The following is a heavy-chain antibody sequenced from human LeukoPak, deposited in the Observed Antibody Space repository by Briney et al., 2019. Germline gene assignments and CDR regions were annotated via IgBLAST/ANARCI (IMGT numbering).Heavy chain of an antibody. CDR3: ARVGMSQWLVQSYYGMDV. V-gene: IGHV1-2*02. CDR2: INPNSGGT. Sequence: ASVKVSCKASGYTFTGYYMHWVRQAPGQGLEWMGWINPNSGGTNYAQKFQGRVTMTRDTSISTAYMELSRLRSDDTAVYYCARVGMSQWLVQSYYGMDVWGQGTTVTVSS. J-gene: IGHJ6*02. CDR1: GYTFTGYY. D-gene: IGHD6-19*01.